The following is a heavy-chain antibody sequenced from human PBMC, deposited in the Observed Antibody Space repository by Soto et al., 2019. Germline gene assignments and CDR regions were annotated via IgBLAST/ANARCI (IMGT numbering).Heavy chain of an antibody. D-gene: IGHD5-18*01. CDR3: VKDVGYTYGPAPGADYYYHYGLDV. CDR2: MSGGGGGA. CDR1: GFTFSSYA. V-gene: IGHV3-23*01. Sequence: VQLLESGGGLVQPGGSLRLSCAASGFTFSSYAMNWVRQAPGKGLEWVSTMSGGGGGAYYADSEKGRFTISSDIPKNTVYLQMNSLGAEDSAVYYCVKDVGYTYGPAPGADYYYHYGLDVWGQGTTVTVS. J-gene: IGHJ6*02.